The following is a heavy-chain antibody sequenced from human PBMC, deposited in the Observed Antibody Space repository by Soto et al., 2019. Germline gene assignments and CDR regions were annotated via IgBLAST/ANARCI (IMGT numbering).Heavy chain of an antibody. CDR3: SEEEDRDAAFFVLY. V-gene: IGHV3-49*04. Sequence: GSLRLSCTASGFTFTDFSINCVRHAPLKGLEWVGLIRSRSYGGTTDYAAAVKGRFTISRDNSKDIVYLQMNSLNTEDSAVYYCSEEEDRDAAFFVLYWGQGTLVTVSS. D-gene: IGHD6-25*01. CDR1: GFTFTDFS. J-gene: IGHJ4*02. CDR2: IRSRSYGGTT.